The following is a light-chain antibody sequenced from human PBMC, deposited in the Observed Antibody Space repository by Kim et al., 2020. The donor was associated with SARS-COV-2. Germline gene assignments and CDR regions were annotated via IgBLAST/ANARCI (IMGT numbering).Light chain of an antibody. J-gene: IGLJ2*01. CDR1: KLGDKY. V-gene: IGLV3-1*01. CDR3: QAWDSSTVV. CDR2: QDS. Sequence: SVSPGQTASITCSGDKLGDKYACWYQQKPGQSPVRVIYQDSKRPSGIPERFSGSNYGNTATLTISGTQAMDEADYYCQAWDSSTVVFGGGTKLTVL.